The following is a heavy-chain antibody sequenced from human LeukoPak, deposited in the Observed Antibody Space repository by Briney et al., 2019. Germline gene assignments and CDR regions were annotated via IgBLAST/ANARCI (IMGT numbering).Heavy chain of an antibody. V-gene: IGHV1-69*05. D-gene: IGHD5-24*01. J-gene: IGHJ4*02. CDR1: EGTFSSYA. CDR3: ARARDGYNHHFDY. CDR2: IIPIFGTA. Sequence: SVKVSCKASEGTFSSYAISWVRQAPGQGLEWMGGIIPIFGTANYAQKFQGRVTITTDESTSTAYMELSSLRSEDTAVYYCARARDGYNHHFDYWGQGTLVTVSS.